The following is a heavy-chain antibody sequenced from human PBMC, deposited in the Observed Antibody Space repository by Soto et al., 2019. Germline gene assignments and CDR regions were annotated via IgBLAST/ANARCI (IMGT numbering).Heavy chain of an antibody. V-gene: IGHV4-34*01. J-gene: IGHJ3*02. D-gene: IGHD2-15*01. Sequence: GKGLEWIGEINHSGSTNYNPSLKSRVTISVDTSKNQFSLKLSSVTAADTAVYYCARVLSYCSGGSCFKESEDASDIWGQGTMVTVSS. CDR2: INHSGST. CDR3: ARVLSYCSGGSCFKESEDASDI.